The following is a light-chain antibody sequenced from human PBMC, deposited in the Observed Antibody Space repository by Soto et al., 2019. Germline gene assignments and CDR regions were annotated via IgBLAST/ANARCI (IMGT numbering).Light chain of an antibody. V-gene: IGLV1-51*01. CDR3: GAWDGSLRLYV. Sequence: QSVLTQPPSVSAAPGQTVTISCSGSSSNIGNNYVSWYQQVPGAAPKLLIYDSNKRPSGIPERFSASKSGTSATLAITVLQTGDEADYYCGAWDGSLRLYVFGSGTKLTVL. J-gene: IGLJ1*01. CDR2: DSN. CDR1: SSNIGNNY.